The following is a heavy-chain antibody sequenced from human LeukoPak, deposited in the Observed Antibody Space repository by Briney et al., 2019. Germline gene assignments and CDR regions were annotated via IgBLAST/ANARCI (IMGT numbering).Heavy chain of an antibody. V-gene: IGHV3-23*01. CDR3: AKEIVPPSGYYFDY. D-gene: IGHD6-6*01. J-gene: IGHJ4*02. CDR1: GFTFSNSA. CDR2: ISGSGVNT. Sequence: GGSLRLSCAASGFTFSNSAMSWVRQAPGKRLEWVSSISGSGVNTYYADSVKGRFTIFKDNSKNTLYLQMNSLRVEDTAVYYCAKEIVPPSGYYFDYWGQGTLVTVSS.